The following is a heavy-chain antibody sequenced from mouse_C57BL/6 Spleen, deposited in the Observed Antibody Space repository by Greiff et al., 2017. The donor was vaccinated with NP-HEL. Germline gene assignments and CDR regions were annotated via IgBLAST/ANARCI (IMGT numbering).Heavy chain of an antibody. CDR1: GYTFTSYW. V-gene: IGHV1-55*01. CDR3: ARGGGSYAMDY. Sequence: VQLQQPGAELVKPGASVKMSCKASGYTFTSYWITWVKQRPGQGLEWIGDIYPGSGSPNYNEKFKSKATLTVYTSSSTAYMQLSSLTSEDSAVYYCARGGGSYAMDYWGQGTSVTVSS. J-gene: IGHJ4*01. CDR2: IYPGSGSP. D-gene: IGHD1-1*02.